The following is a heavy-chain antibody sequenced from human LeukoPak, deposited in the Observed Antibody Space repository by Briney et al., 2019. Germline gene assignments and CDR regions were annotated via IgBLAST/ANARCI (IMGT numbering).Heavy chain of an antibody. J-gene: IGHJ4*02. V-gene: IGHV4-4*07. CDR2: IYTSGST. Sequence: SETLSLTCSVSGDSIRNYFWSWIRRPAGKGLEWIGRIYTSGSTDYNPSLRSRVTMSVDTSRNQFSLKLTSVTAADTAVYYCARESKSYDGSGYYHDYWGQGTLVTVSS. D-gene: IGHD3-22*01. CDR1: GDSIRNYF. CDR3: ARESKSYDGSGYYHDY.